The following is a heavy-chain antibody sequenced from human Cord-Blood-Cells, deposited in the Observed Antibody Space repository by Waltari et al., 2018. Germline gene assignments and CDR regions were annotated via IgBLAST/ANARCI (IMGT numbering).Heavy chain of an antibody. CDR1: GFTFSSYG. CDR2: IRYDGSNK. Sequence: QVQLVESGGGVVQPGGPLRLSCAASGFTFSSYGIPWVRQAPGKGLEWVAFIRYDGSNKYYADSVKGRFTISRDNSKNTLYLQMNSLRAEDTAVYYCAKWGLGLQFAWGQGTMVTVSS. V-gene: IGHV3-30*02. CDR3: AKWGLGLQFA. J-gene: IGHJ3*01. D-gene: IGHD2-21*01.